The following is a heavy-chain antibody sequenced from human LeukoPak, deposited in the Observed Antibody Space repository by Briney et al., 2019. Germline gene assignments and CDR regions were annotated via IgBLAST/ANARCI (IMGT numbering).Heavy chain of an antibody. CDR3: ARGLTARIYGMDV. J-gene: IGHJ6*02. CDR2: IHYSGRT. Sequence: EASQTLSLTCTISAGSLSRFYWSWIRQPPGNGLGWIGYIHYSGRTNYNPSLKSRVTMTVDTSKNQFSLKLSSVTAADTAVYYCARGLTARIYGMDVWGQGTTVTVSS. CDR1: AGSLSRFY. V-gene: IGHV4-59*01. D-gene: IGHD6-6*01.